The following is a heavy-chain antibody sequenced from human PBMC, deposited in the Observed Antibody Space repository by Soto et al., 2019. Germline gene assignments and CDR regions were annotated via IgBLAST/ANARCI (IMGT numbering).Heavy chain of an antibody. CDR1: GGTFSSYA. CDR2: IIPIFGTA. V-gene: IGHV1-69*01. Sequence: QVQLVQSGAEVKKPGSSVKVSCKASGGTFSSYAISWVRQAPGQGLEWMGGIIPIFGTANYAQKFQGRVTITADESASTAYMELSSLRSEDTAVYYCARDAREGRDGYNFYDYWGQGTLVTVSS. J-gene: IGHJ4*02. CDR3: ARDAREGRDGYNFYDY. D-gene: IGHD5-12*01.